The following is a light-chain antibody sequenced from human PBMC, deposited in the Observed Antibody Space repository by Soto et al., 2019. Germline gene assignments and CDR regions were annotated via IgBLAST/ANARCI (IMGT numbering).Light chain of an antibody. J-gene: IGKJ1*01. CDR3: QQYNSYPPT. CDR1: QSISVW. Sequence: DIRMTQSPSTLSASVGDRVTITCRASQSISVWLAWYQKKAGKAPNLLIYKASRLESGVPSRLSGSGYETELTLTISGMKTGDSETYYCQQYNSYPPTFGQGTQVDIK. V-gene: IGKV1-5*03. CDR2: KAS.